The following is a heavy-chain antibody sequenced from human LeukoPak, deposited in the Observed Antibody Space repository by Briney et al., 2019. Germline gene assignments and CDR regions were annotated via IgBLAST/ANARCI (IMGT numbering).Heavy chain of an antibody. Sequence: GGSLRLSCTTSGFNFRAYWMGWVRQAPGKGLEWVSYISSTDSTIYYADSVQGRFTISRDNAKNSLYLLMNSLRAEDTAVYYCARDLDGAVAFDIWGQGTMVTVSS. CDR3: ARDLDGAVAFDI. V-gene: IGHV3-48*01. J-gene: IGHJ3*02. CDR1: GFNFRAYW. D-gene: IGHD1-1*01. CDR2: ISSTDSTI.